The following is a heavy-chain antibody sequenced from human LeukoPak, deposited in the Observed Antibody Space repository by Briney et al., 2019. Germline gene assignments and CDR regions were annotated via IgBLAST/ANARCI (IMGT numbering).Heavy chain of an antibody. CDR3: ARGVGSGYTDY. CDR2: IYYSGST. D-gene: IGHD3-22*01. V-gene: IGHV4-59*01. Sequence: SETLSLTCTVSGGSISSYYWSWIRQPPGKGLEWIGYIYYSGSTNYNPSLKSRVTISVDTSKNQFSLELISVTAADTAVYYCARGVGSGYTDYWGQGALVTVSS. J-gene: IGHJ4*02. CDR1: GGSISSYY.